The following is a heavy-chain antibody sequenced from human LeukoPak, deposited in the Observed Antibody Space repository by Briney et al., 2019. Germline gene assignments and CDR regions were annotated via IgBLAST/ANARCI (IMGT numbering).Heavy chain of an antibody. J-gene: IGHJ4*02. Sequence: GGSLRLSCAASGFTVSSNYMSWVRQAPGKGLEWVSVLYSGGSTYYADSVKGRFTISRDNAKNSLYLQMNSLRDEDTAVYYCARGKFMGIGLFDYWGQGTLVTVSS. CDR1: GFTVSSNY. V-gene: IGHV3-66*01. CDR3: ARGKFMGIGLFDY. CDR2: LYSGGST. D-gene: IGHD7-27*01.